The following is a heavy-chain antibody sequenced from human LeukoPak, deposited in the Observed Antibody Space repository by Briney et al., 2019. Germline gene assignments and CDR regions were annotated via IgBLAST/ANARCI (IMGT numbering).Heavy chain of an antibody. CDR2: IYTSGST. D-gene: IGHD6-13*01. V-gene: IGHV4-4*07. Sequence: SETLSLTCTVSGGSISSYYWSWIRQPAGKGLEWIGRIYTSGSTNYNPSLKGRVTMSVDTSKNQFSLKLRSVTASDPAVYYCAKDRAAAAGTTSDYSGHETLLTASS. CDR1: GGSISSYY. J-gene: IGHJ4*01. CDR3: AKDRAAAAGTTSDY.